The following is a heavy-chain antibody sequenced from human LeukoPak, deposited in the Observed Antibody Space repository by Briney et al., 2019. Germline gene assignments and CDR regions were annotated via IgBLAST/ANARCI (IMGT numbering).Heavy chain of an antibody. CDR2: INTDGSST. D-gene: IGHD3-22*01. CDR1: GFTFSSYW. V-gene: IGHV3-74*01. Sequence: PGGSLRLSCAASGFTFSSYWMHWVRQAPGKGLVWVSHINTDGSSTSYADSVKGRFTISRDNAKNTLYLQMNSLRAEDTAVYYCASDIYDSSGYYYGPFDYWGQGTLVTVSS. J-gene: IGHJ4*02. CDR3: ASDIYDSSGYYYGPFDY.